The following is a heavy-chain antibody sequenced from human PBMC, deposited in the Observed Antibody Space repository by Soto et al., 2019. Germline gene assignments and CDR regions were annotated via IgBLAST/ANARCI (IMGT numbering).Heavy chain of an antibody. Sequence: ASVKVSCKASGYSFTNYYMHWLRQAPGQGPEWMGVISPSGDTTSHAQKFQGRVTMTRDTSTSTVYMELSNLRSEDTALYYCARLSGISTGGFEEWGQGTQVTGSS. J-gene: IGHJ4*02. CDR3: ARLSGISTGGFEE. CDR2: ISPSGDTT. CDR1: GYSFTNYY. D-gene: IGHD1-26*01. V-gene: IGHV1-46*01.